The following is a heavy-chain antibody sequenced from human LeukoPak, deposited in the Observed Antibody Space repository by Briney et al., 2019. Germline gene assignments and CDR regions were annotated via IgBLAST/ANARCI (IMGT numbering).Heavy chain of an antibody. J-gene: IGHJ4*02. D-gene: IGHD3-10*01. CDR2: ISSSSSYT. Sequence: KSGGSLRLSCAASGFTFSDYYMSWIRQAPGKGLEWVSYISSSSSYTDYADSVKGRFTISRDNAKNSLYLQMNSLRDEDTAVYYCARPQEVRGVQFFDYWGQGTLVTVSS. CDR3: ARPQEVRGVQFFDY. CDR1: GFTFSDYY. V-gene: IGHV3-11*06.